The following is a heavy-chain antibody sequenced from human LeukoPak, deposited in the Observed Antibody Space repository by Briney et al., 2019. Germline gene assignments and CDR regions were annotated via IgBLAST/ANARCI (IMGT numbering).Heavy chain of an antibody. CDR3: ARHRSPLESFHH. Sequence: SETLSLTCTVSGGSISSYYWSWIRQPAGKGLEWIGYIYYSGSTNYNPSLKSRVTISVDTSKNQFSLKLSSVTAADTAMYYCARHRSPLESFHHWGQGTPVTVSS. V-gene: IGHV4-59*08. CDR2: IYYSGST. CDR1: GGSISSYY. D-gene: IGHD3-3*01. J-gene: IGHJ1*01.